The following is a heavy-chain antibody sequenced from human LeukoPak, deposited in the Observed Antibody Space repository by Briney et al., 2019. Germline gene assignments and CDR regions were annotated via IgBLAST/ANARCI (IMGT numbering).Heavy chain of an antibody. CDR1: GFTFSSYG. J-gene: IGHJ4*02. D-gene: IGHD1-1*01. Sequence: GGSLRLSCAASGFTFSSYGMHWVRQAPGKGLEWVSIIHNNGNTYYADSVKGRFTVSRDNSKNTVSLQMDSLRVDDTGVYYCARGFLQLTPYYFDYWGQGTLVTVSS. V-gene: IGHV3-NL1*01. CDR2: IHNNGNT. CDR3: ARGFLQLTPYYFDY.